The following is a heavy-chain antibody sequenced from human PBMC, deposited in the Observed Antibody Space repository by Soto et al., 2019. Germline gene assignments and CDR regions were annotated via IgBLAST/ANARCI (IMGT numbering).Heavy chain of an antibody. Sequence: QVHLVQSGAEVRKPGASVKVSCKGSVYTFTSYGIAWVRQAPGQGLEWMGWISAHNDNTNYAQKVQSRVTVTRDTSTSTAYMELRNLKSDDTAVYYCARGRYGDYWGQGALVTVSS. CDR2: ISAHNDNT. V-gene: IGHV1-18*01. CDR1: VYTFTSYG. D-gene: IGHD1-1*01. CDR3: ARGRYGDY. J-gene: IGHJ4*02.